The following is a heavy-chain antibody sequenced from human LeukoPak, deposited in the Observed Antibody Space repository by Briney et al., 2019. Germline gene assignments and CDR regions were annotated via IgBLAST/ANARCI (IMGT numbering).Heavy chain of an antibody. Sequence: SETLSLTCAVYGGSFSGYYWSWIRQPPGKGLEWIGYIYYSGSTNYNPSLKSRVTISVDMSKNEFSLRLRSVTAADTAMYYCARGTLYSGWSYYFDDWGQGTLVTVSS. D-gene: IGHD6-19*01. V-gene: IGHV4-59*12. CDR3: ARGTLYSGWSYYFDD. J-gene: IGHJ4*02. CDR2: IYYSGST. CDR1: GGSFSGYY.